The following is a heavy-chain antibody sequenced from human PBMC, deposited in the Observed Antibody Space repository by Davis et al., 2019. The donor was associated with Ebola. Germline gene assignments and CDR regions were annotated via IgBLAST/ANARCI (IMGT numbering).Heavy chain of an antibody. CDR2: ISYDGSNK. V-gene: IGHV3-30*03. Sequence: GESLKISCAASGFTFSSYGMHWVRQAPGKGLEWVAVISYDGSNKYYADSVKGRFTISRDNAKNSLYLQMNSLRAEDTAVYYCARDLESSSWFSRPFDPWGQGTLVTVSS. CDR3: ARDLESSSWFSRPFDP. J-gene: IGHJ5*02. D-gene: IGHD6-13*01. CDR1: GFTFSSYG.